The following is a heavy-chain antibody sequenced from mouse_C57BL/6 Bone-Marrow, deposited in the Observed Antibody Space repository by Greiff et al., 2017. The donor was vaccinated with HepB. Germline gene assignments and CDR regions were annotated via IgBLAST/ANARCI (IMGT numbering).Heavy chain of an antibody. J-gene: IGHJ4*01. CDR2: INPYNGGT. Sequence: EVQLQQSGPVLVKPGASVKMSCKASGYTFTDYYMNWVKQSHGKSLEWIGVINPYNGGTSYNQKFKGKATLTADKSSSTAYMQLSSLTSEDSAVYFCARWGGSYAMDYWGQGTSVTVSS. CDR1: GYTFTDYY. V-gene: IGHV1-19*01. CDR3: ARWGGSYAMDY.